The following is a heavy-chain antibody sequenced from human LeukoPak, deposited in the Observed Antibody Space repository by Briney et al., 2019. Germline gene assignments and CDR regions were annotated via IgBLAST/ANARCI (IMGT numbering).Heavy chain of an antibody. CDR3: ARFHSGPSGWYVLWYFDL. Sequence: SETLSLTCTVSGGSVSSYYWSWIRQPPGKGLEWIGYIYNSESTNYNSSLKSRVTMSVDTSKNQFFLKLSSVTAADTAVYYCARFHSGPSGWYVLWYFDLWGRGTLVSVSS. D-gene: IGHD6-19*01. CDR2: IYNSEST. J-gene: IGHJ2*01. V-gene: IGHV4-4*09. CDR1: GGSVSSYY.